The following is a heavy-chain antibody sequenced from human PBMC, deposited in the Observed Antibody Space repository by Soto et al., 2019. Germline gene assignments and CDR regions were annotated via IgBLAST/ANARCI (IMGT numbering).Heavy chain of an antibody. Sequence: VASVKVSCKASGYTLTGYYMHWVRQAPGQGLEWMGWINPNSGGTNYAQKFQGWVTMTRDTSISTAYMELSRLRSDDTAVYYCARGVTIFGVVIHNWFDPWGQGTLVTVSS. D-gene: IGHD3-3*01. V-gene: IGHV1-2*04. J-gene: IGHJ5*02. CDR1: GYTLTGYY. CDR2: INPNSGGT. CDR3: ARGVTIFGVVIHNWFDP.